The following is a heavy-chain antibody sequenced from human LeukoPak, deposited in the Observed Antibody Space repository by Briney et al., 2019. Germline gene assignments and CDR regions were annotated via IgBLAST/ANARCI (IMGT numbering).Heavy chain of an antibody. Sequence: GGSLRLSCAASGFTVSSNYMSWVRQAPGKGLEWVSVIYSGGSTYYADSVKGRFTISRDNSKNTLYLQMSSLRVEDTAVYYCARGGYCSGGSCYGFYAFDIWGQGTMVTVSS. CDR3: ARGGYCSGGSCYGFYAFDI. J-gene: IGHJ3*02. V-gene: IGHV3-53*01. CDR2: IYSGGST. D-gene: IGHD2-15*01. CDR1: GFTVSSNY.